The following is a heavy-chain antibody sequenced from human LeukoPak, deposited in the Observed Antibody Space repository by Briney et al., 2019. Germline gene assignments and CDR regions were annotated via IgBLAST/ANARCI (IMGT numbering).Heavy chain of an antibody. D-gene: IGHD2-2*01. CDR2: IIPIFGTA. Sequence: SVKVSCKASGGTFSSYAISWVRQAPGQGLEWMGGIIPIFGTANYAQKFQGRVTITTDESTSTAYIELSSLRSEDTAVYYCARTTRVVPAAKVVYYYMDVWGKGTTVTVSS. J-gene: IGHJ6*03. CDR3: ARTTRVVPAAKVVYYYMDV. V-gene: IGHV1-69*05. CDR1: GGTFSSYA.